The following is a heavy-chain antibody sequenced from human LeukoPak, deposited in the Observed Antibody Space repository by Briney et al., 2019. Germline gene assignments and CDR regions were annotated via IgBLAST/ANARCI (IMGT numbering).Heavy chain of an antibody. CDR1: GGSISSYY. CDR2: IYTSGST. J-gene: IGHJ4*02. V-gene: IGHV4-4*07. CDR3: ARDPHGPRDIAEVL. D-gene: IGHD2-2*01. Sequence: SETLSLTCTVSGGSISSYYWSWIRQPAGKGLEWIGRIYTSGSTNYNPSLKSRVTMSVDTSKNQFSLKLSSVTAADTAVYYCARDPHGPRDIAEVLWGQGTLVTVSS.